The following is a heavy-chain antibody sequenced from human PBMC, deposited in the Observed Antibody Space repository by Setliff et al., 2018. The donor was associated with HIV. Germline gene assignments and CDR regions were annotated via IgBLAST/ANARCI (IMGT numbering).Heavy chain of an antibody. D-gene: IGHD3-10*01. CDR3: ARVGWGMGFGELSYDY. J-gene: IGHJ4*02. CDR1: GGSLSGYY. V-gene: IGHV4-34*01. Sequence: PSETLSLTCAVYGGSLSGYYWSWIRQPPGKGLEWIGEINHSGNTYYNPSLKSRVTISVDTSKNQFSLKLSSVTAADTAVYYCARVGWGMGFGELSYDYWGQGTLVTVSS. CDR2: INHSGNT.